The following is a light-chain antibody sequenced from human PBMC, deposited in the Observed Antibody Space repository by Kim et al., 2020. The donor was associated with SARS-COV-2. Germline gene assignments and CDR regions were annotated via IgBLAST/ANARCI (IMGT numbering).Light chain of an antibody. V-gene: IGLV3-21*04. CDR1: NIGSKS. CDR2: YDS. Sequence: VLTQSPSVSVAPGKTARITCGGNNIGSKSVHWYQQKPGQAPVLVIYYDSDRPSGIPERFSGSNSGNTATLTISRVEAGDEADYYCQVWDEGNVFGTGTKVTVL. J-gene: IGLJ1*01. CDR3: QVWDEGNV.